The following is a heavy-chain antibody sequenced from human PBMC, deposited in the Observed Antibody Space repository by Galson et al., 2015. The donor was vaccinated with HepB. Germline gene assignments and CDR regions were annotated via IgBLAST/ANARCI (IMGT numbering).Heavy chain of an antibody. CDR3: AKGVGSIWNYYGVDV. Sequence: SLRLSCAASGSTFSSHAMSWARQAPGKGLEWVSAISGSGGGTYYADSVKGRFTISRNNSKNTLYLQMNSLRAEDTAVYYCAKGVGSIWNYYGVDVWGQGTTVTVSS. CDR2: ISGSGGGT. CDR1: GSTFSSHA. D-gene: IGHD2-2*01. J-gene: IGHJ6*02. V-gene: IGHV3-23*01.